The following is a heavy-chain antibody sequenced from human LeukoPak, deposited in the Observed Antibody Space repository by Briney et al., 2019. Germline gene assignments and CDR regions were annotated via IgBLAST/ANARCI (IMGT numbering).Heavy chain of an antibody. CDR3: ARGGSGWEGYYYYYYGMDV. CDR1: GYTFTSYG. Sequence: ASVKVSCKASGYTFTSYGISWVRQAPGQGLEWMGWISAYNGNTNYAQKLQGRVTMTTDTSTSTAYMELRSLRSEDTAVYYCARGGSGWEGYYYYYYGMDVWGQGTTVIVSS. CDR2: ISAYNGNT. J-gene: IGHJ6*02. V-gene: IGHV1-18*01. D-gene: IGHD6-19*01.